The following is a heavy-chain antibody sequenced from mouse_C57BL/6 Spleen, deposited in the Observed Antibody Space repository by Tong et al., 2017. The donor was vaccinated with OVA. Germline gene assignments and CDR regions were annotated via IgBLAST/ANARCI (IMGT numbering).Heavy chain of an antibody. V-gene: IGHV1-82*01. Sequence: VQLQESGPELVKPGAPVKISCKASGYAFSSSWMNWVKQRPGKGLEWIGRIYPGDGDTNYNGKFKGKATLTADKSSSTAYMQLSSLTSEDSAVYFCAQDGGVTFAYWGQGTLVTVSA. CDR2: IYPGDGDT. J-gene: IGHJ3*01. CDR3: AQDGGVTFAY. D-gene: IGHD2-13*01. CDR1: GYAFSSSW.